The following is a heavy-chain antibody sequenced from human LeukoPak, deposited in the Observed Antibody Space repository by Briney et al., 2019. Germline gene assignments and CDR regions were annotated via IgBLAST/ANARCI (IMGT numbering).Heavy chain of an antibody. CDR1: GYTFINYA. D-gene: IGHD4-17*01. J-gene: IGHJ4*02. Sequence: ASVKVSCKASGYTFINYAIHWVRQAPEQGLEWMVWVSPYNGDTKYAQNHQGRVTMTTDTSTTTAHMELRSLTSDDTAVYYCAKAWDYGDRGEIDYWGQGTLVTVSS. CDR2: VSPYNGDT. V-gene: IGHV1-18*01. CDR3: AKAWDYGDRGEIDY.